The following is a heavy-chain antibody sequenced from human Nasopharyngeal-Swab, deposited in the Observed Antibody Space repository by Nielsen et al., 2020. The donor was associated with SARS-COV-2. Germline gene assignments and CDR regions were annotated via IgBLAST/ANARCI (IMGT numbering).Heavy chain of an antibody. CDR2: IKQDGSEK. Sequence: GGSLRLSCVASGFTFSISFIHWVRRAPGKGLEWVANIKQDGSEKYYVDSVKGRFTISRDNAKNSLYLQMNSLRAEDTAVYYCAREGEYYYDSSGDLFDYWGQGTLVTVSS. V-gene: IGHV3-7*03. D-gene: IGHD3-22*01. CDR1: GFTFSISF. CDR3: AREGEYYYDSSGDLFDY. J-gene: IGHJ4*02.